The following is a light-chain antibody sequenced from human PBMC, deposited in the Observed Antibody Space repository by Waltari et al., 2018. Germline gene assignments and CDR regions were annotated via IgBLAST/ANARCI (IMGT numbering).Light chain of an antibody. CDR2: GAS. J-gene: IGKJ4*01. CDR1: RNINNN. V-gene: IGKV3-15*01. CDR3: QHFHSWPLT. Sequence: EVVMTQSPATLSVSPGERATLPCRASRNINNNLAWYHQIPGQAPRLLIYGASTRATGIPARFSGSGSGTEFTLTISSLQSEDFAVYYCQHFHSWPLTFGGGTKVEIK.